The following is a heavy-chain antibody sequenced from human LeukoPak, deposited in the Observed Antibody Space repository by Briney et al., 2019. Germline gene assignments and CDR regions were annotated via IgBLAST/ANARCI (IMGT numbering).Heavy chain of an antibody. D-gene: IGHD5-18*01. CDR2: IYSGITT. CDR3: ARLQGNSLGYQYFFCMDV. J-gene: IGHJ6*03. CDR1: GFTVGSTH. V-gene: IGHV3-53*01. Sequence: GGSLRLSCAASGFTVGSTHMTWVRQAPGKGLEWVSLIYSGITTHYAESVKGRFSISRDHSINTPYLQMNTLRAEDTAVYYCARLQGNSLGYQYFFCMDVWGTGTTVTVSS.